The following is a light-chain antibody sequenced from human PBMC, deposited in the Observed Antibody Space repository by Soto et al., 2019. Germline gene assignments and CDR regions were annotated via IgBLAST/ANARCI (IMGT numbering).Light chain of an antibody. CDR3: QQSFTAPRT. CDR1: QSIGRY. Sequence: DIQMTQSPSSLSASVGDRVTVTCRASQSIGRYLNWYQQKPGKAPRLLIYDVSSLQTGVPSRFSGDESGTDFTLTIGGLQLEDFATYYCQQSFTAPRTFGQGTKLEIQ. J-gene: IGKJ2*01. V-gene: IGKV1-39*01. CDR2: DVS.